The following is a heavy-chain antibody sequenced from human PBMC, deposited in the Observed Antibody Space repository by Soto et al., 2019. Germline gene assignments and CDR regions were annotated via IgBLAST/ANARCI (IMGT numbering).Heavy chain of an antibody. CDR2: INPNSGGT. Sequence: HVQLVQSGAEVMQPGASVKVSCKTSGYTFTGHYMHWVRQAPGQGLEWMGWINPNSGGTKYAQKFQGRVTMTRATSISTAYMELRSLRFDDTAVYFCARGVGGWLQLGPWGQGTLVTVSS. CDR3: ARGVGGWLQLGP. V-gene: IGHV1-2*02. J-gene: IGHJ5*02. CDR1: GYTFTGHY. D-gene: IGHD5-12*01.